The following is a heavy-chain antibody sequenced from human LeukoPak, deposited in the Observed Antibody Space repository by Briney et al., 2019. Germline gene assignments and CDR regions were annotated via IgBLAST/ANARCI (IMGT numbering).Heavy chain of an antibody. CDR3: ARVSAAAGY. J-gene: IGHJ4*02. CDR1: GFIFSSSA. CDR2: ISGSGGST. V-gene: IGHV3-23*01. D-gene: IGHD6-13*01. Sequence: GGTLRLSCAASGFIFSSSAMSWVRQAPGKGLEWVSIISGSGGSTYYADSVKGRFTISRDNSKNTLYLQMNSLRAEDTAVYYCARVSAAAGYWGQGTLVIVSS.